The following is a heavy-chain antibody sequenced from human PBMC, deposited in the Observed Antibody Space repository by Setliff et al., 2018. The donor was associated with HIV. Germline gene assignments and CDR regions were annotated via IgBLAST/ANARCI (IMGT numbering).Heavy chain of an antibody. V-gene: IGHV4-34*01. D-gene: IGHD6-6*01. CDR1: GGSFSDYY. J-gene: IGHJ4*02. CDR2: IYHSGST. CDR3: ARRPYYFDS. Sequence: SETLSLTCAVYGGSFSDYYWSWIRQPPGKGLEWIGEIYHSGSTIYNPSLKSRVTISVDTSKNQFSLKLSSVTAADTAVYYCARRPYYFDSWGQGTLGTVSS.